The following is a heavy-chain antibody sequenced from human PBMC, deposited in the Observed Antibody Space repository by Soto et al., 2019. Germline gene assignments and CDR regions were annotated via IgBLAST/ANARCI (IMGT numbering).Heavy chain of an antibody. V-gene: IGHV5-51*01. J-gene: IGHJ3*01. CDR3: ARYGDRIGGGVSG. CDR2: IYPGDSDT. Sequence: GEFLKIWCNGAGYSFTSYWIGWVRQMPGKGLEWMGIIYPGDSDTRYSPSFQGQVTISADKSISTAYLQWSSLKASDTAMYYCARYGDRIGGGVSGWGQGTMVTVSS. CDR1: GYSFTSYW. D-gene: IGHD4-17*01.